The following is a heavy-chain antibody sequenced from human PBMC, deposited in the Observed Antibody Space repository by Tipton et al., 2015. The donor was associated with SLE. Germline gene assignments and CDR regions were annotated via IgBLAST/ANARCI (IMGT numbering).Heavy chain of an antibody. CDR1: GGSFSVHY. CDR3: ARSDDYVGFDY. D-gene: IGHD4-17*01. J-gene: IGHJ4*02. Sequence: TLSLTCAVYGGSFSVHYWSWSWIRQPPGKGLEWIGEIDHSGSTNYSPSLKSRVTISVDTSKNQFSLRLTSVTAADTAMYYCARSDDYVGFDYWGQGILVTVSS. CDR2: IDHSGST. V-gene: IGHV4-34*01.